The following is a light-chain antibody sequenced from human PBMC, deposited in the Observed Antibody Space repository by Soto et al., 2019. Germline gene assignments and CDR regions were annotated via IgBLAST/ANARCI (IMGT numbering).Light chain of an antibody. CDR1: TGAVTSGHW. Sequence: QAVVTQEPSLTVSPGGTVTLTCGSSTGAVTSGHWPYWFQQKPGQVPRPLIYDTNNRHSWTPARFSGSLLGGTPALILSGARPEDEADYYSSLSYSGVRVFGGGTKLTVL. V-gene: IGLV7-46*01. CDR3: SLSYSGVRV. J-gene: IGLJ3*02. CDR2: DTN.